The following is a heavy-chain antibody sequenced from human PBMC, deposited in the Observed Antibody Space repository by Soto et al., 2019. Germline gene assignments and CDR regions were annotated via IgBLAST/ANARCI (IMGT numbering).Heavy chain of an antibody. CDR3: ARDRVNYFWSGYDNTPLYALDV. CDR2: TSYDGANE. J-gene: IGHJ6*02. CDR1: GFTFNMYA. D-gene: IGHD3-3*01. Sequence: LRLSCAASGFTFNMYAMHWVRQAPGKGLDWVAITSYDGANEYYAGSVKGRFSISRDNSKNALYLQMNSLRAEDTGIYYCARDRVNYFWSGYDNTPLYALDVWGQGTTVTVSS. V-gene: IGHV3-30*01.